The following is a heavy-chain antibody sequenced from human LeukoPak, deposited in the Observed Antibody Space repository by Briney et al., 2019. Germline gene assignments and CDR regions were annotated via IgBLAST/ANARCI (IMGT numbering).Heavy chain of an antibody. CDR1: GFTFDDYA. CDR3: AKEFGGDIVVVPAAHSYYFDY. J-gene: IGHJ4*02. Sequence: PGGSLRLSCAASGFTFDDYAMHWVRQAPGKGLEWASGISWNSGSIGYADSVKGRFTISRDNAKNSLYLQMDSLRAEDTALYYCAKEFGGDIVVVPAAHSYYFDYWGQGTLVTVSS. V-gene: IGHV3-9*01. D-gene: IGHD2-2*01. CDR2: ISWNSGSI.